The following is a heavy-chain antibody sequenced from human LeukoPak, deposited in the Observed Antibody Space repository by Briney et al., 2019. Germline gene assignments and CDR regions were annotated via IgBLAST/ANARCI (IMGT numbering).Heavy chain of an antibody. D-gene: IGHD5-24*01. CDR3: ARNPIVEMATIDDAFDI. CDR2: IIPIFGTA. CDR1: GGTFSSYA. V-gene: IGHV1-69*01. J-gene: IGHJ3*02. Sequence: SVKVSCKASGGTFSSYAISLVRQAPGQGLEWMGGIIPIFGTANYAQKFQGRVTITADESTSTAYMELSSLRSEDTAVYYCARNPIVEMATIDDAFDIWGQGTMVTVSS.